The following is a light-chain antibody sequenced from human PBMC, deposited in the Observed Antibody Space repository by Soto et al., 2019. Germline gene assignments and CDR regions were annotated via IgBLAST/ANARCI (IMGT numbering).Light chain of an antibody. CDR3: QQYGTPLFT. CDR2: GAA. CDR1: QSVTNNF. J-gene: IGKJ3*01. V-gene: IGKV3-20*01. Sequence: IVLTQSPGTLSLSPGERATLSCGASQSVTNNFLAWYQQKPGQAPRLLIYGAASRATGVPYRFSGRGSGTDFTRTISRLQLGDFAVYYCQQYGTPLFTFGPGTKVDIK.